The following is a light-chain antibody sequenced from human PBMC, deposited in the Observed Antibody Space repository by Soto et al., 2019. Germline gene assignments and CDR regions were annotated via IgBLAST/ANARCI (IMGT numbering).Light chain of an antibody. V-gene: IGKV3-20*01. CDR1: QSVSSRY. Sequence: EIVLTQSPGTLSLSPGERATLSCRASQSVSSRYLAWYQHKPGQAPRLLIYGASSRATGIPDRFSGSGSGTDFTLTISRLEPEDLAVYFCQQYGSAPGCTFGQGTKLEIK. CDR2: GAS. J-gene: IGKJ2*02. CDR3: QQYGSAPGCT.